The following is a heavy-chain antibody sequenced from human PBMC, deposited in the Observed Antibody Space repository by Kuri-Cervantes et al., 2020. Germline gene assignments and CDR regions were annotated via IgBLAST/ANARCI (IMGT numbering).Heavy chain of an antibody. Sequence: GESLKISCAASGFTFSSYDMHWVRQATGKGLEWVSAIGTAGDTYYPGSVKGRFTISRDNAKNSLYLQMNSLRAEDTAVYYCARAPLTFLDYWGQGTLVTVSS. J-gene: IGHJ4*02. CDR1: GFTFSSYD. D-gene: IGHD2-21*01. CDR2: IGTAGDT. V-gene: IGHV3-13*01. CDR3: ARAPLTFLDY.